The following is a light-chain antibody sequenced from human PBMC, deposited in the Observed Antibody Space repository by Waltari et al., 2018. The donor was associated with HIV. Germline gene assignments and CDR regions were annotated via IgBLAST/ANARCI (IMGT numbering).Light chain of an antibody. V-gene: IGLV1-44*01. Sequence: QSVLTQPPSASGTPGQRVTVPCSGCSSNIESNPVTWYQHLPKTAPKLLIYSNNQRPSGVPDRFSGSKSGTSASLAISGLQSEDEADYYCAAWDDSLNAYVFGTGTKVTVL. CDR3: AAWDDSLNAYV. CDR2: SNN. CDR1: SSNIESNP. J-gene: IGLJ1*01.